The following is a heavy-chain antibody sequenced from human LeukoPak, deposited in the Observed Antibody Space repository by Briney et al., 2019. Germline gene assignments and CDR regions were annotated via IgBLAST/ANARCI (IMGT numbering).Heavy chain of an antibody. Sequence: PGGSLRLSCAASRFTFSSYWMAWVRQAPGKGLEWVANIKQDGSEKYYVDSVKDRFTISRDNTENSLYLQMNSLRAEDTAVYYCAREGGYGDIDSWGQGTLVTVSS. D-gene: IGHD4-17*01. V-gene: IGHV3-7*05. CDR2: IKQDGSEK. CDR1: RFTFSSYW. J-gene: IGHJ4*02. CDR3: AREGGYGDIDS.